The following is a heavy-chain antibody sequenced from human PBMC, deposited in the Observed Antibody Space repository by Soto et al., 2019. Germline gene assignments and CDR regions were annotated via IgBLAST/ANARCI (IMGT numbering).Heavy chain of an antibody. CDR1: GFTFSSYG. Sequence: PGGSLRLSCAASGFTFSSYGMHWVRQAPGKGLEWVAVIWYDGSNKYYADSVKGRFTISRDNSKNTLYLQMNSLRAEDTAVYYCARPYGSGSLYYYYYGMDVWGQGTTVTVSS. V-gene: IGHV3-30*19. CDR3: ARPYGSGSLYYYYYGMDV. CDR2: IWYDGSNK. D-gene: IGHD3-10*01. J-gene: IGHJ6*02.